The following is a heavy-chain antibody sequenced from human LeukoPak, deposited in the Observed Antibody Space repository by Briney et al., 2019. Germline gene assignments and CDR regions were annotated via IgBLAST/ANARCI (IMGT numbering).Heavy chain of an antibody. CDR2: IYHTGTA. V-gene: IGHV4-59*08. CDR1: GGSTSNYY. D-gene: IGHD6-19*01. CDR3: ASASGVAVIGPGNDAFEI. Sequence: SETLSLTCTVSGGSTSNYYWSWMRQPPGKGLEWIGYIYHTGTANNNPSLKSRVAISVDTSKNQFSLKLYSVTAADTAVYYCASASGVAVIGPGNDAFEIWGPGTMVTVSS. J-gene: IGHJ3*02.